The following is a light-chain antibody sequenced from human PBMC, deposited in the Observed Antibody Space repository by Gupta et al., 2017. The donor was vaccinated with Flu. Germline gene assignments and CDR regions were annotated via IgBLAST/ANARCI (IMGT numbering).Light chain of an antibody. V-gene: IGKV3-11*01. CDR1: QSVSSS. Sequence: EIVLTQSPATLSLSPGERATLSCRASQSVSSSLAWYQQKPGQAPRLLIYDASNRATGIPARFSGSGFGTDFTLTISSLEPEDFAVYYCQQRSNWPPLTFGRGTKVEIK. CDR3: QQRSNWPPLT. J-gene: IGKJ4*01. CDR2: DAS.